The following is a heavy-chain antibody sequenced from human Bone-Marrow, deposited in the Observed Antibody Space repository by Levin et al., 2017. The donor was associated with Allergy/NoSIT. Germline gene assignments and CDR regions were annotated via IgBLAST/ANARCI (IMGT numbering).Heavy chain of an antibody. CDR2: INRDGGDG. V-gene: IGHV3-7*01. J-gene: IGHJ4*02. CDR1: GFTFSGYW. CDR3: ARNGAWSFEF. Sequence: QPGGSLRLSCASSGFTFSGYWMAWVRQAPGNGQEWVANINRDGGDGYYVDSVKGRFTISRDNARNSLVLQMNSLIVEDTAVYYCARNGAWSFEFWGQGTLVTVSS. D-gene: IGHD2-8*01.